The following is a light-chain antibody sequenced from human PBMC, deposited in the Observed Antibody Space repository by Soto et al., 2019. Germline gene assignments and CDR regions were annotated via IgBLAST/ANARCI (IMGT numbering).Light chain of an antibody. CDR2: GAS. Sequence: EIVLTQSPGTLSLSPGESATLSCRASQSVSSTYLAWYQQQPGQAPRLLIYGASSRATGIPDRFRGSGSGTDFTLTISRLEPEDFAVYYCQHYGSPYTFGQGTKLEIK. CDR3: QHYGSPYT. J-gene: IGKJ2*01. CDR1: QSVSSTY. V-gene: IGKV3-20*01.